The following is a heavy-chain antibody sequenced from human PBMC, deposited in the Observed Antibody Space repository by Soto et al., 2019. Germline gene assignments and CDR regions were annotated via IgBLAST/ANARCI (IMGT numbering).Heavy chain of an antibody. CDR2: IDSTSMHI. D-gene: IGHD1-26*01. V-gene: IGHV3-21*02. CDR1: GFTFSSNS. Sequence: EVQLVESGGGLVKPGGSLRLSCAASGFTFSSNSMIWVRQAPGKGLEWVSYIDSTSMHIYYADSVKGRFTITRDNAKKSVYLQMTSPRAEDTAVYYCARLVGAYQHYIDYWGQGTLVTVSS. CDR3: ARLVGAYQHYIDY. J-gene: IGHJ4*02.